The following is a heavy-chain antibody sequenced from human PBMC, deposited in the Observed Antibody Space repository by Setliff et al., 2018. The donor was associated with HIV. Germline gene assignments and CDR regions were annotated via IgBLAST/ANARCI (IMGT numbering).Heavy chain of an antibody. CDR2: IDWDDNK. CDR1: GFSLNTPGMR. J-gene: IGHJ4*02. CDR3: ARRRYFDGIMIGY. Sequence: SGPTLVNPTQTLTLTCTFSGFSLNTPGMRVSWIRQPPGKALEWLARIDWDDNKFYSTSLKTRLTISKDTSKNQVVLTMTNMDPVDTATYYCARRRYFDGIMIGYLGQGTLVTVSS. D-gene: IGHD3-9*01. V-gene: IGHV2-70*04.